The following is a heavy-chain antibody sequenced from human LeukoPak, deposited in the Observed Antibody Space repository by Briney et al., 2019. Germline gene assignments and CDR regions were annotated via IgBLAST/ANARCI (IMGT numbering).Heavy chain of an antibody. CDR2: MSSNSGDT. Sequence: ASVKVSCKASGYTFTSYYMHWVRQATGQGPEWMGWMSSNSGDTGYAQNFQGRVTMTRDTSISTAYMELSSLRSEDTAVYYCARGPPNWGYDYWGQGTLVTVSS. J-gene: IGHJ4*02. V-gene: IGHV1-8*02. D-gene: IGHD7-27*01. CDR1: GYTFTSYY. CDR3: ARGPPNWGYDY.